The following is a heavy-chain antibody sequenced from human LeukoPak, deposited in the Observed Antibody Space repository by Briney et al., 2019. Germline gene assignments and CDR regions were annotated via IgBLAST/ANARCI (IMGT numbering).Heavy chain of an antibody. CDR2: IYYSGST. Sequence: SETLSLTCTVSGGSISSYYWSWIRQPPGKGLEWIGNIYYSGSTYYNPSLKSRVTISVDTSKNQFSLKLSSVTAADPAVYYCARAPYYYDSSGYEDWGQGTLVTVSS. V-gene: IGHV4-59*12. CDR3: ARAPYYYDSSGYED. J-gene: IGHJ4*02. CDR1: GGSISSYY. D-gene: IGHD3-22*01.